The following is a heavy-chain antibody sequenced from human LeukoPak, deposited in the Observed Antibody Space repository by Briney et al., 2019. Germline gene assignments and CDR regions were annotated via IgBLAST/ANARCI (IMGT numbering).Heavy chain of an antibody. CDR1: GYTFTGHY. CDR3: VRTSAAALFDY. V-gene: IGHV1-2*02. J-gene: IGHJ4*02. CDR2: INPKSGGT. Sequence: ASVKVSCKASGYTFTGHYIHWVRQAPGQGLEWMGWINPKSGGTNYAQKFQGRVTMTRDTSITTADMELSRLTSDDTAVYYCVRTSAAALFDYWGQGTLVTVSS. D-gene: IGHD6-13*01.